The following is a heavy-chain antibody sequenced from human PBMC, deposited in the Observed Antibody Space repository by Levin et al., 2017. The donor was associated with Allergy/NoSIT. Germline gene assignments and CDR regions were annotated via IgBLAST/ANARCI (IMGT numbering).Heavy chain of an antibody. D-gene: IGHD2-15*01. J-gene: IGHJ4*02. CDR2: IYYSGST. Sequence: SETLSLTCTVSGGSISSSSYYWGWIRQPPGKGLEWIGSIYYSGSTYYNPSLKSRVTISVATSKNQFSLKLSSVTAADTAVYYCARLQDCSGGSCYSGYYWDQGTLVTVSS. CDR3: ARLQDCSGGSCYSGYY. V-gene: IGHV4-39*01. CDR1: GGSISSSSYY.